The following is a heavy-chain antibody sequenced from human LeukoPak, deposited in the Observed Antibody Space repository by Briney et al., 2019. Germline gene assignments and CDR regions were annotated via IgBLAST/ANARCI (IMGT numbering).Heavy chain of an antibody. CDR2: IYYSGST. D-gene: IGHD3-10*01. Sequence: SETLSLTCTVSGGSISSYYWSWLRQLPGKGLEWIGYIYYSGSTNYNPSLKSRVTISVDTSKNQFSLKLSSVTAADTAVYYCVRDLVRGAPGYWGQGTLVTVSS. J-gene: IGHJ4*02. CDR3: VRDLVRGAPGY. V-gene: IGHV4-59*01. CDR1: GGSISSYY.